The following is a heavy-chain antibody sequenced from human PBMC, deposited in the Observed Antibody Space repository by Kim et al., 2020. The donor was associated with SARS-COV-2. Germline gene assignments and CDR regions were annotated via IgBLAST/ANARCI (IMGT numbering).Heavy chain of an antibody. CDR1: GGSFSGYY. V-gene: IGHV4-34*01. Sequence: SETLSLTCAVYGGSFSGYYWSWIRQPPGKGLEWIGEINHSGSTNYNPSLKSRVTISVDTSKNQFSLKLSSVTAADTAVYYCARGRKVWGSYRPDAFDIWGQGTMVTVSS. J-gene: IGHJ3*02. D-gene: IGHD3-16*02. CDR3: ARGRKVWGSYRPDAFDI. CDR2: INHSGST.